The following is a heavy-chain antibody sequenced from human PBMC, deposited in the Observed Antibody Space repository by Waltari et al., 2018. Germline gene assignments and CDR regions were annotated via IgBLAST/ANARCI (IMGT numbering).Heavy chain of an antibody. CDR1: GFTVSSNY. V-gene: IGHV3-53*01. J-gene: IGHJ4*02. D-gene: IGHD1-26*01. Sequence: EVQLVESGGGLIQPGGSLRLSCAASGFTVSSNYMSWVRQAPGKGLEWVSVSYSGGSTYYAYSVKGRFTISRDNSKNTLYLQMNNLRVEDTAVDYCARDPSGSYHFDYWGQGTLVTVSS. CDR3: ARDPSGSYHFDY. CDR2: SYSGGST.